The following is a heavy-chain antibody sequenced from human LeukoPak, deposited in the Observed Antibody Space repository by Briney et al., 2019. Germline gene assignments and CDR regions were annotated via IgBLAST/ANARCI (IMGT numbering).Heavy chain of an antibody. D-gene: IGHD1-26*01. CDR2: ISGSGSST. J-gene: IGHJ4*02. Sequence: GGSLRLSFSASRFIFSSYAMDWVRQAPGKELEWVSAISGSGSSTYYADSVKGRITISRDNSKNTLYLQMNRLRAEDTAVYYCAKGAWGATYFDYWGQGTLVTVSS. CDR1: RFIFSSYA. V-gene: IGHV3-23*01. CDR3: AKGAWGATYFDY.